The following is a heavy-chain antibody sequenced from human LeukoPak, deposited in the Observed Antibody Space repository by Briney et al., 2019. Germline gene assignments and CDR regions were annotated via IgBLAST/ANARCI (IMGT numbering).Heavy chain of an antibody. D-gene: IGHD3-22*01. Sequence: PGGSLRLSCAASGFTFSDYYMSWIRQAPGKGLEWVSYISSSSSYTNYADSVKGRFTISRDNAKNPLYLQMNSLRAEDTAVYYCARDRNYYDSSGYKDFDYWGQGTLVTVSS. J-gene: IGHJ4*02. V-gene: IGHV3-11*05. CDR3: ARDRNYYDSSGYKDFDY. CDR1: GFTFSDYY. CDR2: ISSSSSYT.